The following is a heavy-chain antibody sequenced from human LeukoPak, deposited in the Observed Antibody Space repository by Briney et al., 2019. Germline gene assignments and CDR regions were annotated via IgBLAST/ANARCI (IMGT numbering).Heavy chain of an antibody. J-gene: IGHJ4*02. CDR2: FDPEDGET. V-gene: IGHV1-24*01. Sequence: ASVKVSCKASGGTFSSYAISWVRQAPGQGLEWMGGFDPEDGETIYAQKFQGRVTMTEDTSTDTAYMELSSLRSEDTAVYYCATGRIYYGSGSYYSDYWGQGTLVTVSS. D-gene: IGHD3-10*01. CDR1: GGTFSSYA. CDR3: ATGRIYYGSGSYYSDY.